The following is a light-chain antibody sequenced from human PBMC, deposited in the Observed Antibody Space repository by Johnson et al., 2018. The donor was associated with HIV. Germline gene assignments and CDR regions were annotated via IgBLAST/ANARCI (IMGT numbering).Light chain of an antibody. Sequence: QSVLTQPPSVSAAPGQKVTISCSGSSSDMGNYAVSWYQQLPGTAPKVLIYDNHKRPSGIPDRVSGSKSGTSATLGITGLQTGDEADYYCGTWDSSLSVYVFGTGTKVSVL. CDR2: DNH. CDR3: GTWDSSLSVYV. V-gene: IGLV1-51*01. CDR1: SSDMGNYA. J-gene: IGLJ1*01.